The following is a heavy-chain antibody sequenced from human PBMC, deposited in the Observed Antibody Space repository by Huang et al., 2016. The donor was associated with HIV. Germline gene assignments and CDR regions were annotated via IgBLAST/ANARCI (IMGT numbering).Heavy chain of an antibody. CDR2: IHYSGST. CDR3: ARGGPYSRDYYYYGMDV. V-gene: IGHV4-59*01. Sequence: QVQLQESGPGLVKPSATLSLTCTVSGGSISSYYWSWIRQPPGQGLGWIGYIHYSGSTNYNPSLKGRVTTSVDTAKNQFFLKLSAVTAADTAVYYCARGGPYSRDYYYYGMDVWGQGTTVTVSS. CDR1: GGSISSYY. J-gene: IGHJ6*02. D-gene: IGHD6-13*01.